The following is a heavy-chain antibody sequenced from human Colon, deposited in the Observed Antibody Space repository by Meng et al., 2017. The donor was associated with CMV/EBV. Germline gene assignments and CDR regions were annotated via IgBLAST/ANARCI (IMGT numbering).Heavy chain of an antibody. CDR1: GFTFSNYW. V-gene: IGHV3-7*01. CDR2: VNQDGSKE. CDR3: ARETIFGVVVRGPFDY. D-gene: IGHD3-3*01. Sequence: GESLKISCAASGFTFSNYWMTWVRQAPGKGLEWVANVNQDGSKEYCVDSVKGRFIISRDNAKNSLYLQMNSLRAEDTAVYYCARETIFGVVVRGPFDYWGQGMLVTVSS. J-gene: IGHJ4*02.